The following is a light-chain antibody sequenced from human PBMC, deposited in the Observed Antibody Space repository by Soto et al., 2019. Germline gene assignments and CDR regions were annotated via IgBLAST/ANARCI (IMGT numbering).Light chain of an antibody. J-gene: IGLJ2*01. CDR1: SSDVGGYNY. V-gene: IGLV2-8*01. Sequence: QSALTQPPSASGSPGQSVTISCTGTSSDVGGYNYVSWYQQHPGKAPKLMIHEVSKRPSGVPDRFSGSKSGNTASLTVSGLQAEDEADYYCSSYAGTSWVVFGGGTKLTVL. CDR3: SSYAGTSWVV. CDR2: EVS.